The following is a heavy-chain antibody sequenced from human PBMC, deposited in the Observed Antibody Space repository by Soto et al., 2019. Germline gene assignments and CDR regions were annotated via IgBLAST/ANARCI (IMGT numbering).Heavy chain of an antibody. CDR3: ARDFEKRYSSSWYGPPLFDY. CDR1: GFIFNSYG. V-gene: IGHV3-30*19. CDR2: ISYDGSNK. J-gene: IGHJ4*02. D-gene: IGHD6-13*01. Sequence: PGGSLRLSCVASGFIFNSYGMHWVRQAPGKGLEWVAVISYDGSNKYYADSVKGRFTISRDNSKNTLYLQMNSLRAEDTAVYYCARDFEKRYSSSWYGPPLFDYWGQGTLVTVSS.